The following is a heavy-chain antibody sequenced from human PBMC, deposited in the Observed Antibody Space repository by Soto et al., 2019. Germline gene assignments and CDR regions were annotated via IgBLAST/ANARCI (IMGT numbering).Heavy chain of an antibody. J-gene: IGHJ4*02. V-gene: IGHV3-30-3*01. CDR3: AKETSAYEIDY. CDR1: GFIFSDYA. Sequence: HVQLVESGGGVVQPGRSLRLSCAASGFIFSDYAMHWVRQAPGKGLEWVAVISYDGNTKYYADSVKGRFTVSRDNSKNTLYVQMNNLSAEDTAMYYCAKETSAYEIDYWGQGTLVTVSS. D-gene: IGHD5-12*01. CDR2: ISYDGNTK.